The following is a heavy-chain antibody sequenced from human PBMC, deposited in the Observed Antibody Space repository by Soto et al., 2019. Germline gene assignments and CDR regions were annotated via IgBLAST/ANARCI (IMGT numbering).Heavy chain of an antibody. CDR1: GFTVSSNY. Sequence: GESLKISCAASGFTVSSNYMSWVRQAPGKGLEWVSVIYSGGSTYYADSVKGRFTISRDNSKNTLYLQMNSLRAEDTAVYYCARDNYYDSSGYRYYYYMDVWGKGTTVTVSS. CDR3: ARDNYYDSSGYRYYYYMDV. CDR2: IYSGGST. D-gene: IGHD3-22*01. V-gene: IGHV3-53*01. J-gene: IGHJ6*03.